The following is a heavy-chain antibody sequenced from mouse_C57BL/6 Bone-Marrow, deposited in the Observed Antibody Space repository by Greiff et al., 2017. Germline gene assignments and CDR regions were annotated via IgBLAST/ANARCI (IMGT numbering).Heavy chain of an antibody. V-gene: IGHV1-53*01. D-gene: IGHD2-2*01. Sequence: VQLQQSGTDLVKPGASVTLSCKASGYTFTSYWMPWVKQTPGQGLEWIGTINPSNGGTNYTEKFKSKATVTVDNATSTAYMQLSSLTSGDSAVDDGNGYEDCWGQGTALTVSS. CDR1: GYTFTSYW. CDR3: NGYEDC. CDR2: INPSNGGT. J-gene: IGHJ2*01.